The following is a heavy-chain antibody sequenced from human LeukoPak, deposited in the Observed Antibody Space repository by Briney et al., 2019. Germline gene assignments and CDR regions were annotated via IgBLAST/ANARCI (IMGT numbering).Heavy chain of an antibody. CDR1: GFTFSSYA. J-gene: IGHJ4*02. D-gene: IGHD3-22*01. V-gene: IGHV3-23*01. CDR3: AKKTGSSGYCSFEIWGDYFDY. Sequence: PGGSLRLSCAASGFTFSSYAMSWVRQAPGKGLEWVSAISGSGGSTYYADSVKGRFTISRDNSKNTLYLQMNSLRAEDTAVYYCAKKTGSSGYCSFEIWGDYFDYWGQGTLVTVSS. CDR2: ISGSGGST.